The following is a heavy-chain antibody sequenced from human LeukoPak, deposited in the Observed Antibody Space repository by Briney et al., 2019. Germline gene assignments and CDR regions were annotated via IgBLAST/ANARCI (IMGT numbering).Heavy chain of an antibody. J-gene: IGHJ4*02. D-gene: IGHD6-19*01. Sequence: GGSLRHSCAASGFTFSSYGMHWVRQAPGKGLEWVAVISYDGSNKYYADSVKGRFTISRDNSKNTLYLQMNSLRAEDTAVYYCAKRSSSGWSDYWGQGTLVTVSS. CDR3: AKRSSSGWSDY. CDR1: GFTFSSYG. V-gene: IGHV3-30*18. CDR2: ISYDGSNK.